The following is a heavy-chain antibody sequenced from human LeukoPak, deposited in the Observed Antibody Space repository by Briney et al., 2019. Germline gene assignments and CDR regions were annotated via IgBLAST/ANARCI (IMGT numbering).Heavy chain of an antibody. V-gene: IGHV3-7*01. CDR1: GFTFNSYW. CDR3: ARGAWTFDY. Sequence: GGSLRLSCVASGFTFNSYWMSWVRQAPGKGLEWVANIKQDGSEKYYVDSVKGRFTISRDNAKNSLYLQMNSLRAEDTAVYYCARGAWTFDYWGQGTLVSVSS. J-gene: IGHJ4*02. D-gene: IGHD3/OR15-3a*01. CDR2: IKQDGSEK.